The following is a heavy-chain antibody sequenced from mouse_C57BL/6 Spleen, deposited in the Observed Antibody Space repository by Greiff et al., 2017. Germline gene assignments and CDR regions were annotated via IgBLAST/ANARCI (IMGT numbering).Heavy chain of an antibody. J-gene: IGHJ1*03. CDR1: GYTFTSYW. CDR2: IDPSDSYT. D-gene: IGHD1-1*01. CDR3: ARRWVIYYYGSSYWYFDV. V-gene: IGHV1-50*01. Sequence: QVQLQQPGAELVKPGASVKLSCKASGYTFTSYWMQWVKQRPGQGLEWIGEIDPSDSYTNYNQKFKGKATLTVDTSSSTAYMQLSSLTSEDSAVYYCARRWVIYYYGSSYWYFDVWGTGTTVTVSS.